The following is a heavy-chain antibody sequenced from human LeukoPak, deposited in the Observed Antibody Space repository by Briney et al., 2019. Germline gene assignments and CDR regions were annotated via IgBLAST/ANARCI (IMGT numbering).Heavy chain of an antibody. V-gene: IGHV3-23*01. D-gene: IGHD2-21*01. CDR1: GFTFSDHA. CDR2: ISAGGDRT. J-gene: IGHJ5*02. Sequence: SGGSLRLSCAASGFTFSDHAMSWVRQTPAKGLESVSSISAGGDRTHYADSVKGRFTISRDNAKNSLYLQMNSLRAEDTAVYYCARDKYSSWGQGTLVTVSS. CDR3: ARDKYSS.